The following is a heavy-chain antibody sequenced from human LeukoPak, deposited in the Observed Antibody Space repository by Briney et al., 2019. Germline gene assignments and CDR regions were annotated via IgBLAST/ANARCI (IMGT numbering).Heavy chain of an antibody. D-gene: IGHD6-19*01. CDR1: GFTFSSYW. V-gene: IGHV3-74*01. Sequence: GGSLRLSCAASGFTFSSYWMHWVRQAPGKGLVWVSRINSDGSSTSYADSVKGRFTISRDNATNTLYLQMNSLRAEDTAVYYCASRDPYSSGWYVDYWGQGTLVTVSS. CDR2: INSDGSST. J-gene: IGHJ4*02. CDR3: ASRDPYSSGWYVDY.